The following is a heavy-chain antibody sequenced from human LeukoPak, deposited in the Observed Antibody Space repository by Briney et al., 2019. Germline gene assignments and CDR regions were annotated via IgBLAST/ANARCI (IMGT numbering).Heavy chain of an antibody. D-gene: IGHD1-1*01. Sequence: PGGSLRLSCAASGFSLSDAWMSWVRQAPGKGLECVGRIKPKTDGGTTDYAEPVNDRFSVSRDDSKNTLYLQINSLTTEDTGLYYCTQLSRGYWGQGTQLTVSS. V-gene: IGHV3-15*01. J-gene: IGHJ4*02. CDR2: IKPKTDGGTT. CDR3: TQLSRGY. CDR1: GFSLSDAW.